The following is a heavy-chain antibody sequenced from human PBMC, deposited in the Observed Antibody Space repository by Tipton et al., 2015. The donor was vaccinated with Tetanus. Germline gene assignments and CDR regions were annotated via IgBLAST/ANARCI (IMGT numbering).Heavy chain of an antibody. J-gene: IGHJ4*02. CDR3: ARDIEEVGATKYFDY. Sequence: TLSLTCAVSGGSISSSNWWSWVRQPPGKGLEWIGEIYHSGSTNYNSSLKSRVTISVDKSKNQFSLKLSSVTAADTAVYYCARDIEEVGATKYFDYWGQGTLVTVSS. CDR1: GGSISSSNW. D-gene: IGHD1-26*01. CDR2: IYHSGST. V-gene: IGHV4-4*02.